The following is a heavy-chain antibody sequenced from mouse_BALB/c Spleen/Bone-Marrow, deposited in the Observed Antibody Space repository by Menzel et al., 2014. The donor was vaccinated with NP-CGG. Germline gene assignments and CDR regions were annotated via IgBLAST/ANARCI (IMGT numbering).Heavy chain of an antibody. D-gene: IGHD2-1*01. CDR3: ARDVGNYVRFAY. Sequence: EVQLVESGGGLVQPGGSLRLSCAPSGFTFTDYYMSWVRQPPGKALEWLGIIRNKANGYTTEYSASVKGRFTISRDNSQSILYLQMNTLRAEDSATYYCARDVGNYVRFAYWGQGTLVTVSA. J-gene: IGHJ3*01. V-gene: IGHV7-3*02. CDR2: IRNKANGYTT. CDR1: GFTFTDYY.